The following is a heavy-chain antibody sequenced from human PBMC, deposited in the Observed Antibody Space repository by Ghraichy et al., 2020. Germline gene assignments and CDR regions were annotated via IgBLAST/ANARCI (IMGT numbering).Heavy chain of an antibody. CDR1: GFNLNTQA. Sequence: GESLNISCTVSGFNLNTQAMSWVRQAPGKGLEWVSSISHDGQIPLYIDSVRGRFTISRDNSRNTVYLHMNNLRAEDTAVYFCREGQLWSLLDYWGRGALVTVS. CDR2: ISHDGQIP. V-gene: IGHV3-23*01. CDR3: REGQLWSLLDY. D-gene: IGHD5-18*01. J-gene: IGHJ4*02.